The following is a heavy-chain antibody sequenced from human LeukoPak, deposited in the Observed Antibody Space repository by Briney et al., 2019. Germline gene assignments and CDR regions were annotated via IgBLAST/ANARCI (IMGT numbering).Heavy chain of an antibody. CDR3: ATDRAWFDP. CDR1: GITFSTAW. V-gene: IGHV3-15*01. CDR2: KSKIGGATA. D-gene: IGHD3-10*01. J-gene: IGHJ5*02. Sequence: GGSLRLSCAASGITFSTAWMSWFRQAPGKGLEWVGRKSKIGGATAYYAAPVKDRFTISRDDSKNTLYLQMNSLKTEDTAVYYCATDRAWFDPWGQGTLVTVSS.